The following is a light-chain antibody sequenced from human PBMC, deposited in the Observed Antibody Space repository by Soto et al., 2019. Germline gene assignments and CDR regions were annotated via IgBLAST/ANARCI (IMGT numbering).Light chain of an antibody. Sequence: EIQMTQSPSSLPASVGDRVTITCRATQGINNFLAWYQQKPWKVPRLLIYAASTLQTDVPSRFSGSASGTDFTLTISSLPADDVATYYCQKYNRGPWTFGQGTKVEIK. CDR2: AAS. CDR3: QKYNRGPWT. CDR1: QGINNF. V-gene: IGKV1-27*01. J-gene: IGKJ1*01.